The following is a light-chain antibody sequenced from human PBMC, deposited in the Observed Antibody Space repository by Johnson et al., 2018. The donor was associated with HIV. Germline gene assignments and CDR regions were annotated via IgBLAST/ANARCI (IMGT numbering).Light chain of an antibody. CDR1: SSNIESDY. CDR2: DNN. V-gene: IGLV1-51*01. J-gene: IGLJ1*01. Sequence: QSVLTQPPSVSAAPGQKVDISCSGSSSNIESDYVSWYQQLPGTAPKLIIYDNNKRPSGIPDRFSGSKSGTSATLGITGLLTGDEADYYCGTWDSSLSAYVFGTGTKVTSL. CDR3: GTWDSSLSAYV.